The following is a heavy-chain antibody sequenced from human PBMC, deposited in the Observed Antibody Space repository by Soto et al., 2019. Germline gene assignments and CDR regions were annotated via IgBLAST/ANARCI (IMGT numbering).Heavy chain of an antibody. Sequence: QVQLQESGPGLVKSSQTLSLTCTVSGGSITNDNYYWNWIRQPPGKGLEWIGYIYYSGRTYYNASLESRLTIVVDTSKNQFSLKLNSVTAADTAIYYCATLLQGDYVDTWGQGILVTVSS. CDR2: IYYSGRT. CDR1: GGSITNDNYY. V-gene: IGHV4-30-4*01. D-gene: IGHD2-15*01. J-gene: IGHJ4*02. CDR3: ATLLQGDYVDT.